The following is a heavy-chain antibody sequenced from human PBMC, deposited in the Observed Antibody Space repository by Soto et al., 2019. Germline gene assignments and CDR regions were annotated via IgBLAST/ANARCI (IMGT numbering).Heavy chain of an antibody. CDR2: INPDGGST. D-gene: IGHD3-22*01. CDR1: GYTFTSYY. J-gene: IGHJ4*02. V-gene: IGHV1-46*01. CDR3: ARAYYDSSGYLDY. Sequence: QVQLVQSGAEVKKPGASVKVSCKASGYTFTSYYIYWVRQAPGQGLEWMGLINPDGGSTSNAHKLQGRVTMTRDTSTSAVYMELSSLRSEDTAVYYCARAYYDSSGYLDYWGQGTLVTVSS.